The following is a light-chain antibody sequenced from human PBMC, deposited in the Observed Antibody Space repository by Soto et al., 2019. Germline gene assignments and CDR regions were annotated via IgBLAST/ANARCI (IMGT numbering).Light chain of an antibody. CDR3: QHYISFPWT. Sequence: DIQITQSPSTLSSSVGYRVTITCRASQSISSYLDWYQQKVGEAPKLLIAEASSLESGVPSRFSGSGSGTEFTLTISSLQPDDVATYYCQHYISFPWTFGQGTKVYIK. CDR2: EAS. J-gene: IGKJ1*01. V-gene: IGKV1-5*01. CDR1: QSISSY.